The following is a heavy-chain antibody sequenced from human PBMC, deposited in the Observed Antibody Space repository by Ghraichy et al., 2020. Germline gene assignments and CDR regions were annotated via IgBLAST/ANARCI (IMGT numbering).Heavy chain of an antibody. CDR3: ARGCSGCSVDY. CDR1: GYTFTSYY. CDR2: INPSGGTT. J-gene: IGHJ4*02. D-gene: IGHD6-19*01. V-gene: IGHV1-46*03. Sequence: ASVKVSCKASGYTFTSYYIHWVRQAPGQGLEWMGIINPSGGTTSYAQKFQGRVTMTRDTSTSTVYMELSSLRSEDTTVYYCARGCSGCSVDYWGQGTLVTVSS.